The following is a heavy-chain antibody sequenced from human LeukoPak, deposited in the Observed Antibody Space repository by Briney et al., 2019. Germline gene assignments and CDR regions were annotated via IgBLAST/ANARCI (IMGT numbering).Heavy chain of an antibody. CDR1: GFTFSSYG. CDR2: IRYDGSNK. CDR3: AKVLGSNTGY. D-gene: IGHD4-23*01. Sequence: GGSLRLSCAASGFTFSSYGMHWVRQAPGKGLEWVAFIRYDGSNKYYADSVKGRFTISRDNSKNTLYLRMNSLRAEDTAVYYCAKVLGSNTGYWGQGTLVTVSS. V-gene: IGHV3-30*02. J-gene: IGHJ4*02.